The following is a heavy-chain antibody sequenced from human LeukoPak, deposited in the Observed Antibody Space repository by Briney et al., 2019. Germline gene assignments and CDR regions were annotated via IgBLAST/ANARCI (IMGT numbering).Heavy chain of an antibody. J-gene: IGHJ4*02. CDR2: IYNSGST. CDR1: GVSISSYY. CDR3: ARVRWGVSTATSYYFDY. D-gene: IGHD3-16*01. Sequence: SETLSLTCTVSGVSISSYYWSWIRQPPGKGLEWIGYIYNSGSTSYNPSLKSRVTISVDTSKNQFSLELSSVTAADTAVYYCARVRWGVSTATSYYFDYWGQGTLVTVSS. V-gene: IGHV4-59*01.